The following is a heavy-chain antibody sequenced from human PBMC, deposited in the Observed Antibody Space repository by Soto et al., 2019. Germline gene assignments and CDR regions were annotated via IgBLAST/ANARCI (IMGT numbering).Heavy chain of an antibody. CDR3: ARDRNSGYDWHYGMDV. CDR2: IYYSGST. CDR1: GGSISSGGYY. V-gene: IGHV4-31*03. J-gene: IGHJ6*02. D-gene: IGHD5-12*01. Sequence: SETLSLTCTVSGGSISSGGYYWSWIRQHPGKGLEWIGYIYYSGSTYYNPSLKSRVTISVDTSKNQFSLKLSSVTAADTAVYYCARDRNSGYDWHYGMDVWGQGTTVTVSS.